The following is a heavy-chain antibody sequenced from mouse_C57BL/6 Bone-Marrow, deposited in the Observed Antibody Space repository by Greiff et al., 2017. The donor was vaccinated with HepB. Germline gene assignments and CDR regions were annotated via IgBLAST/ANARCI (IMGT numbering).Heavy chain of an antibody. CDR1: GFSLTSYG. CDR2: IWSGGST. D-gene: IGHD2-12*01. Sequence: VQGVESGPGLVQPSQSLSITCTVSGFSLTSYGVHWVRQSPGKGLEWLGVIWSGGSTDYNAAFISRLSISKDNSKSQVIFKMNSLQADDTAIYYCARNSDYSLYYAMDYWGQGTSVTVSS. V-gene: IGHV2-2*01. J-gene: IGHJ4*01. CDR3: ARNSDYSLYYAMDY.